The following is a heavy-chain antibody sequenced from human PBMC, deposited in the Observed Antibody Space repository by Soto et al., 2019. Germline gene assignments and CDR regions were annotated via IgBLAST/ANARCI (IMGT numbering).Heavy chain of an antibody. J-gene: IGHJ6*02. Sequence: GESLKISCKGSGYSFTSYWIGWVRQMPGKGLEWMGIIYPGDSDTRYSPSFQGQVTISADKSISTAYLQWSSLKASDTAMYYCARLNGIAAAGSSYHGMDVWGQGTTVTVSS. CDR1: GYSFTSYW. V-gene: IGHV5-51*01. D-gene: IGHD6-13*01. CDR2: IYPGDSDT. CDR3: ARLNGIAAAGSSYHGMDV.